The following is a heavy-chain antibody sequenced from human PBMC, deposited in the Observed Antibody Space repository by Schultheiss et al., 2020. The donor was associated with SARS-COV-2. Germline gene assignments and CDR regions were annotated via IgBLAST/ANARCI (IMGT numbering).Heavy chain of an antibody. J-gene: IGHJ6*02. CDR2: IYYSGST. V-gene: IGHV4-59*08. CDR1: GGSISSYY. D-gene: IGHD2-2*01. Sequence: SKTLSLTCTVSGGSISSYYWSWIRQPPGKGLEWIGYIYYSGSTNYNPSLKSRVTISVDTSKNQFSLKLSSVTAADTAVYYCARRGYCSSTSCYPSYYYGMDVWGQGTTVTVSS. CDR3: ARRGYCSSTSCYPSYYYGMDV.